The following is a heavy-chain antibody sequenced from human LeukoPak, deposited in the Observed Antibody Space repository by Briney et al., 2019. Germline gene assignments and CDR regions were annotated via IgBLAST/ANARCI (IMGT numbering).Heavy chain of an antibody. D-gene: IGHD3-22*01. CDR3: AKGRITMIVTRLDY. V-gene: IGHV3-23*01. CDR1: GFTFSSYA. J-gene: IGHJ4*02. CDR2: ISGIGGST. Sequence: GGSLRLSCAASGFTFSSYAMSWVRQAPGKGLEWVSAISGIGGSTYYEDSVKGGFTISRDNSKNTLYLQMNILRAEDTAVYYCAKGRITMIVTRLDYWGQGTLVTVSS.